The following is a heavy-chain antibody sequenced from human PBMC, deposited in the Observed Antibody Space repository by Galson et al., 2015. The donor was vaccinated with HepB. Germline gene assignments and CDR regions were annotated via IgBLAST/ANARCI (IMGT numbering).Heavy chain of an antibody. CDR2: IYPGDSDI. Sequence: QSGAEVKKPGESLTISCKGSGYSFTNYWIGWVRQMPGKGLEWMGLIYPGDSDIKYSPSFQGQVTISADKSISTAYLQWNSLKASDTAMYYCARGSYAHHWGQGTLVTVSS. CDR1: GYSFTNYW. CDR3: ARGSYAHH. J-gene: IGHJ5*02. D-gene: IGHD1-26*01. V-gene: IGHV5-51*03.